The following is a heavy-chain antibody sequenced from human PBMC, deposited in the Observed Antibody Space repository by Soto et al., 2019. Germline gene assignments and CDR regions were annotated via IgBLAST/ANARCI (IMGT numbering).Heavy chain of an antibody. CDR1: GSSFTSYR. Sequence: AESLKTSCTGSGSSFTSYRIGWGRQMPGKGLEWRGISYPGDSDTRYSPSFQGQVTISADKSISTAYLQWSSLKASDTAMYYCARGYSSSWSPLYYYYGMDVWGQGTTVTVSS. J-gene: IGHJ6*02. D-gene: IGHD6-13*01. V-gene: IGHV5-51*01. CDR2: SYPGDSDT. CDR3: ARGYSSSWSPLYYYYGMDV.